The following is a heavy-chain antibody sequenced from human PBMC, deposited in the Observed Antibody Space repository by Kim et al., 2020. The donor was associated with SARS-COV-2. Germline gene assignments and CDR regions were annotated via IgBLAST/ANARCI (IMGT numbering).Heavy chain of an antibody. CDR1: GGSFSGYY. Sequence: SETLSLTCAVYGGSFSGYYWSWIRQPPGKGLEWIGEINHSGSTNYNPSLKSRVTISVDTSKNQFSLKLSSVTAADTAVYYCARVFRPVDCSSTSCQKRIYAFDIWGQGTMVTVSS. V-gene: IGHV4-34*01. CDR2: INHSGST. CDR3: ARVFRPVDCSSTSCQKRIYAFDI. D-gene: IGHD2-2*01. J-gene: IGHJ3*02.